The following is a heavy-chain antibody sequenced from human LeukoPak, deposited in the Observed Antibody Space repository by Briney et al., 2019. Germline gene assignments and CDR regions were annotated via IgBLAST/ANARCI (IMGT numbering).Heavy chain of an antibody. Sequence: GGSLRLSCAAFGFTFSSYGMHWVGKAPGKGLGGVAVISYDGSNKYYADSVKGRFTISRDNSKNTLYLQMNSLRAEDTAVYYCAKGLSSSSWDYFDYWGQGTLVTVSS. CDR3: AKGLSSSSWDYFDY. D-gene: IGHD6-6*01. CDR2: ISYDGSNK. J-gene: IGHJ4*02. V-gene: IGHV3-30*18. CDR1: GFTFSSYG.